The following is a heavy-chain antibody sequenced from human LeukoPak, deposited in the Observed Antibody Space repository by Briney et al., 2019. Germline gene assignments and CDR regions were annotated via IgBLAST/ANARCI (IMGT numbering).Heavy chain of an antibody. CDR2: IKSKTDGGTT. Sequence: GGSLRLSCAASGFTFSDAWMSWVRQAPGKGLEWVDRIKSKTDGGTTDYAAPVKGRFTISRDDSKNTLYLQMNSLKTEDTAVYYCTTQGAYDYVWGSYDYWGQGTLVTVSS. J-gene: IGHJ4*02. CDR1: GFTFSDAW. CDR3: TTQGAYDYVWGSYDY. D-gene: IGHD3-16*01. V-gene: IGHV3-15*01.